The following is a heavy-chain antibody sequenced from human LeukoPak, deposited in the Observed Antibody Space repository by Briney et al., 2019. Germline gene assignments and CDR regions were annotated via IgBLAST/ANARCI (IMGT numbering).Heavy chain of an antibody. J-gene: IGHJ6*03. CDR2: INHSGST. Sequence: KPSETLSLTCTVSGYSISSGYYWSWIRQPPGKGLEWIGEINHSGSTNYNPSLKSRVTISVDTSKNQFSLKLSSVTAADTAVYYCARRLPVYYYYYMDVWGKGTTVTISS. V-gene: IGHV4-38-2*02. CDR1: GYSISSGYY. CDR3: ARRLPVYYYYYMDV.